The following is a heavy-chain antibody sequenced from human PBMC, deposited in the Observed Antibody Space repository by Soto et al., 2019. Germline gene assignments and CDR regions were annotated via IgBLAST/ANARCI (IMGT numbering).Heavy chain of an antibody. CDR2: IIPIFGTA. Sequence: QVQLVQSGAEVKKPGSSVKVSCKASGGTFSSYAISWVRQSPGQGLEWMGGIIPIFGTANYAQKFQGRVTITAWESTRPADMERSSLSYEDMAVYYCARYCISTSWYGWFAPSGQGTMVTV. J-gene: IGHJ5*02. D-gene: IGHD2-2*01. CDR1: GGTFSSYA. CDR3: ARYCISTSWYGWFAP. V-gene: IGHV1-69*12.